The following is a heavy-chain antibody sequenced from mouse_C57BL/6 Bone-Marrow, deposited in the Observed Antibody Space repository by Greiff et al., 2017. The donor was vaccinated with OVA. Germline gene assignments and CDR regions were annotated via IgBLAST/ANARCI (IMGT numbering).Heavy chain of an antibody. CDR2: INPNNGGT. CDR3: RMSKGYAMDY. Sequence: EVQLQQSGPELVKPGASVKISCKASGYTFTDYYMNWVKQSHGKSLEWIGDINPNNGGTSYNQKFKGKATLTVDKSSSTAYMELRSLTSEDSAVYYCRMSKGYAMDYWGQGTSVTVSS. V-gene: IGHV1-26*01. J-gene: IGHJ4*01. D-gene: IGHD1-3*01. CDR1: GYTFTDYY.